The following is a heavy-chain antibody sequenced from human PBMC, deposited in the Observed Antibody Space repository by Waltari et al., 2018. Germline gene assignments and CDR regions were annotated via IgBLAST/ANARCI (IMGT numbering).Heavy chain of an antibody. Sequence: QVQLVQSGAEVKKPGASVKVSCKASGYTFTSYAMHWVRQAPGQRLEWMGWISAGNGNTKYSQKFQGRVTITRDTSASTAYMELSSLRSEDTAVYYCARAPTTVLPDYWGQGTLVTVSS. CDR2: ISAGNGNT. CDR1: GYTFTSYA. J-gene: IGHJ4*02. V-gene: IGHV1-3*01. CDR3: ARAPTTVLPDY. D-gene: IGHD1-1*01.